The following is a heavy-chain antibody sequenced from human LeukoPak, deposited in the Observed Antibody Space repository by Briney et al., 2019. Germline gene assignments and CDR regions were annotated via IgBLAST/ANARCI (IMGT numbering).Heavy chain of an antibody. J-gene: IGHJ4*02. CDR1: GYSFTNYW. CDR3: ARGGDYRYFDY. CDR2: IYPGDSDT. V-gene: IGHV5-51*01. Sequence: GESLQISCKGSGYSFTNYWIGWVRQMPGKGLEWMGIIYPGDSDTRYRPSFQGQVTISADKSITTAYLQWSSLTASDTAMYYCARGGDYRYFDYWGQGTLVTVSS. D-gene: IGHD4-17*01.